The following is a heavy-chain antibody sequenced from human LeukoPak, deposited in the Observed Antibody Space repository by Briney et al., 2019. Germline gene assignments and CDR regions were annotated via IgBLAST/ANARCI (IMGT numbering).Heavy chain of an antibody. CDR1: GYTLSTYG. J-gene: IGHJ6*03. CDR3: ARCNLILVAGPQGHSYYFMDV. Sequence: GASVTVSFKASGYTLSTYGISWVRQAPGQGLEWMGWISAHNGKTNYAQKFQGRVTMTTDASTSTAHMELRSLRSDDTAVYYCARCNLILVAGPQGHSYYFMDVWGKGTTVTVSS. V-gene: IGHV1-18*04. D-gene: IGHD2-15*01. CDR2: ISAHNGKT.